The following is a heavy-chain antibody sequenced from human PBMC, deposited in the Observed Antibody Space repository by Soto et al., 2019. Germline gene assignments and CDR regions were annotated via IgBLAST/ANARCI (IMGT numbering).Heavy chain of an antibody. V-gene: IGHV1-69*13. J-gene: IGHJ6*02. Sequence: ASVKVSCKASGGTFSSYAISWVRQAPGQGLEWMGGIIPIFGTANYAQKFQGRVTITADESTSTAYMELSSLRSEDTAVYYCAANYYDRSDYYYGMDVWGQGTTVTVSS. D-gene: IGHD3-22*01. CDR2: IIPIFGTA. CDR1: GGTFSSYA. CDR3: AANYYDRSDYYYGMDV.